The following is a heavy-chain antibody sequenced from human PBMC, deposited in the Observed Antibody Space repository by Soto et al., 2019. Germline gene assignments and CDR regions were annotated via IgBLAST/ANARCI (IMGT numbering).Heavy chain of an antibody. CDR2: ISYDGNNK. CDR3: ARDHGMFLSYYYYGMDV. J-gene: IGHJ6*02. Sequence: GGSLRLSCAASGFTFSRFSMHWVRQAPGKGLAWVAVISYDGNNKHFAESVKGRFSISRDDSKNTVYLEMNNLRGDDSAVYYCARDHGMFLSYYYYGMDVWGQGTTVTVSS. V-gene: IGHV3-30-3*01. CDR1: GFTFSRFS. D-gene: IGHD3-10*02.